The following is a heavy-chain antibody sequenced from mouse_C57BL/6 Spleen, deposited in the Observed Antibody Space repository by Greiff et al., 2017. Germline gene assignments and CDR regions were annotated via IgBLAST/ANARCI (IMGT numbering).Heavy chain of an antibody. CDR2: IYPGDGAT. J-gene: IGHJ4*01. Sequence: VKLMESGAELVKPGASVKISCKASGYAFSSYWMNWVKQRPGKGLEWIGQIYPGDGATNYNGKFKGKATLTADKSSSTAYMQLSSLTSEDSAVYFCASYGSSYGDYAMDYWGQGTSVTVSS. CDR3: ASYGSSYGDYAMDY. V-gene: IGHV1-80*01. D-gene: IGHD1-1*01. CDR1: GYAFSSYW.